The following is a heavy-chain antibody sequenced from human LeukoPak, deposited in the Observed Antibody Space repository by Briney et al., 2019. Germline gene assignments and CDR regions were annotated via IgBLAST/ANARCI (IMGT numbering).Heavy chain of an antibody. CDR1: GGSFNAYY. Sequence: SETLSLTCAVYGGSFNAYYWTWIRQTPGKGLEWIGEINHSGNTNYNPSLESRVTISADTSKNQFSLNLGSVAAADTAIYYCARGLRFIQGPGYYYMDVWGKGTTVTVSS. CDR3: ARGLRFIQGPGYYYMDV. CDR2: INHSGNT. D-gene: IGHD3-16*02. J-gene: IGHJ6*03. V-gene: IGHV4-34*01.